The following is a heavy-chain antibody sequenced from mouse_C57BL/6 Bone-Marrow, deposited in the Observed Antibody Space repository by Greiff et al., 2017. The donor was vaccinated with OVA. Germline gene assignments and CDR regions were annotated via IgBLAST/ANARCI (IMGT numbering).Heavy chain of an antibody. D-gene: IGHD2-3*01. CDR1: GYTFTDYY. V-gene: IGHV1-19*01. Sequence: EVQLQQSGPVLVKPGASVKMSCKASGYTFTDYYMNWVKQSHGKSLEWIGVINPYNGGTSYNQKFKGKATLTVDKSSSTAYMELNSLTSEDSAVYYCAGDGLLYYFDYWGQGTTLTVSS. J-gene: IGHJ2*01. CDR2: INPYNGGT. CDR3: AGDGLLYYFDY.